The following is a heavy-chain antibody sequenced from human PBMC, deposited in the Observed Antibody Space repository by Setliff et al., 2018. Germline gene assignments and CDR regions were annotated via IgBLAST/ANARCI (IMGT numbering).Heavy chain of an antibody. CDR2: IYPGDSDT. CDR1: GYSFTNYW. D-gene: IGHD3-3*01. CDR3: ARQAIFGSDAFDI. Sequence: GESLKISCKGPGYSFTNYWIGWVRQMPGKGLEWMGIIYPGDSDTRYSPSFQGQVTISADKSISTAYLQWSSLKASDTAMYYCARQAIFGSDAFDIWGQGTMVTVSS. J-gene: IGHJ3*02. V-gene: IGHV5-51*01.